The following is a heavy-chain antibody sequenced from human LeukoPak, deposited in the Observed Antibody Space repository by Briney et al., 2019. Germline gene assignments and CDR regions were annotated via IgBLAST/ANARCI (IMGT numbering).Heavy chain of an antibody. D-gene: IGHD6-19*01. CDR1: GYTFTSYD. J-gene: IGHJ4*02. CDR2: MNPNSGNT. V-gene: IGHV1-8*03. CDR3: ARGRYSSGWSLDY. Sequence: ASVKVSCTASGYTFTSYDINWVRQATGQGLEWMGWMNPNSGNTGYAQKFQGRVTITRNTSISTAYMELSSLRSEDTAVYYCARGRYSSGWSLDYWGQGTLVTVSS.